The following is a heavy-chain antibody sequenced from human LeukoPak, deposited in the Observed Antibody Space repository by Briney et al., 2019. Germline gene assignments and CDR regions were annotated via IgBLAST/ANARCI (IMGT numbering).Heavy chain of an antibody. Sequence: GGSLRLSCAASGFTFSSYGMHWVRQAPGKGLEWVAVIWYDGSNKYYADSVKGRFTISRDNSKNTLYLQMNRLRAEDTAVYYCAKDSPNCSSTSCYTGWFDPWGQGTLVTVSS. D-gene: IGHD2-2*02. CDR3: AKDSPNCSSTSCYTGWFDP. CDR1: GFTFSSYG. J-gene: IGHJ5*02. CDR2: IWYDGSNK. V-gene: IGHV3-33*06.